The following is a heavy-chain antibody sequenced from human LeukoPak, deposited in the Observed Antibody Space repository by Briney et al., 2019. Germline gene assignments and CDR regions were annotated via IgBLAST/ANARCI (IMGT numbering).Heavy chain of an antibody. CDR3: ARAARCSSTSCYTYYMDV. CDR2: IIPIFGTA. D-gene: IGHD2-2*02. CDR1: GGTFSSYA. Sequence: ASVKVSCKASGGTFSSYAISWVRQAPGQGLEWMGGIIPIFGTANYAQKFQGRVTITTDESTSTAYMELSSLRSEDTAVYYCARAARCSSTSCYTYYMDVWGKGTTVTVSS. V-gene: IGHV1-69*05. J-gene: IGHJ6*03.